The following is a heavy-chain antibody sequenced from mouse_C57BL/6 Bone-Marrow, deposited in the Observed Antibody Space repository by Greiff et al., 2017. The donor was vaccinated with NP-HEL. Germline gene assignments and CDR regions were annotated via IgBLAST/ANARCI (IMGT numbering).Heavy chain of an antibody. CDR2: INSDGGST. Sequence: DVQLVESGGGLVQPGESLKLSCESNEYEFPSHDMSWVRKTPEKRLELVAAINSDGGSTYYPDTMERRFIISRDNTKKTLYLQLSSLRSEDTALYYCASRRPTTLFDYWGQGTTRTVSS. CDR3: ASRRPTTLFDY. V-gene: IGHV5-2*01. CDR1: EYEFPSHD. J-gene: IGHJ2*01. D-gene: IGHD2-10*01.